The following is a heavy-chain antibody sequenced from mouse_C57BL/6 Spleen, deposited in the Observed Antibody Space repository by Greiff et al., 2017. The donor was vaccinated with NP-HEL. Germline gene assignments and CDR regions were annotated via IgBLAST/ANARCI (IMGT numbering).Heavy chain of an antibody. V-gene: IGHV1-80*01. J-gene: IGHJ4*01. CDR2: IYPGDGDT. D-gene: IGHD1-1*01. CDR1: GYAFSSYW. CDR3: ARAPYYYGSSLYAMDY. Sequence: QVQLKQSGAELVKPGASVKISCKASGYAFSSYWMNWVKQRPGKGLEWIGQIYPGDGDTNYNGKFKGKATLTADKSSSTAYMQLSSLTSEDSAVYFCARAPYYYGSSLYAMDYWGQGTSVTVSS.